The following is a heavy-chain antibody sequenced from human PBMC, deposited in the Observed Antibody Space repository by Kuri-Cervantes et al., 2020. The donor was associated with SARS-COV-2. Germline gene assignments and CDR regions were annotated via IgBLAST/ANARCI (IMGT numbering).Heavy chain of an antibody. D-gene: IGHD3-3*01. Sequence: ASVKVSCKASGYTFNIYDINWVRQATGQGLEWMGWMNPNSGNTGYAQKFQGRVTITRNTSISTAYMELSSLRSEDTAVYYCAIYDFWSGYSLHWGQGTLVTDSS. CDR1: GYTFNIYD. J-gene: IGHJ4*02. V-gene: IGHV1-8*03. CDR2: MNPNSGNT. CDR3: AIYDFWSGYSLH.